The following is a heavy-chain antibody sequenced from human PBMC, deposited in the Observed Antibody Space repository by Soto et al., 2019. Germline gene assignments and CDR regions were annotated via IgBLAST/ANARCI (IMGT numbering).Heavy chain of an antibody. Sequence: QVQLVQSGAEVKKPGASVKVSCKASGYTFTSYAMHWVRQAPGQRLEWMGWINAGNGNTKYSQKSQGRVTITRDTSASTAYMELSSLRSEDTAVYYCARDQLITIFGVVRSLAGWFDPWGQGTLVTVSS. CDR3: ARDQLITIFGVVRSLAGWFDP. CDR2: INAGNGNT. J-gene: IGHJ5*02. D-gene: IGHD3-3*01. V-gene: IGHV1-3*01. CDR1: GYTFTSYA.